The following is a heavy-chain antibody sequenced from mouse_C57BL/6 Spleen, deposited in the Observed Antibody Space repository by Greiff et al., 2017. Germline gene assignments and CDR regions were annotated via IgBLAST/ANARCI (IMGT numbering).Heavy chain of an antibody. V-gene: IGHV5-4*01. CDR2: ISAGGSYP. D-gene: IGHD3-2*02. Sequence: EVQLMESGGGLVKPGGSLKLSCAASGFTFSSYSMSWVRQTPEKRLEWVATISAGGSYPYYPDNVKGRFTISRDNAKNTLYLQMSHLKSEDTAMYYGANDLAAQARAYWGQGTLVTVSA. CDR1: GFTFSSYS. CDR3: ANDLAAQARAY. J-gene: IGHJ3*01.